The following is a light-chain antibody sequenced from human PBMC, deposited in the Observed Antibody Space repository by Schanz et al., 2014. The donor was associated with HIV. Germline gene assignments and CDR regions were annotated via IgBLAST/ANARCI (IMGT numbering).Light chain of an antibody. CDR1: SRDRGGYDF. CDR2: EVS. J-gene: IGLJ3*02. V-gene: IGLV2-23*02. CDR3: CSYAGSSTWV. Sequence: SALTQPASGSGAPGQSITISCTGTSRDRGGYDFPPRYQQHPGKAPNLMVYEVSERPSGVSNRFSGSKSGNTASLTISGLQAEDEADYYCCSYAGSSTWVFGGGTKLTVL.